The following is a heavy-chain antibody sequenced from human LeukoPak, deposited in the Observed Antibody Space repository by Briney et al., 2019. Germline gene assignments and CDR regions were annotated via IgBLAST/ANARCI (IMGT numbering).Heavy chain of an antibody. CDR3: ARVRGRDGTYYFDY. CDR2: ISAYNGNT. CDR1: GYIFTSYG. D-gene: IGHD5-24*01. Sequence: VASVKVSCKASGYIFTSYGISWVRQAPGQGLEWMVWISAYNGNTNYAQKLQGRVAVTTDTSTSTAYMELRSLTSDDTAVYYCARVRGRDGTYYFDYWGQGTLVTVSS. J-gene: IGHJ4*02. V-gene: IGHV1-18*01.